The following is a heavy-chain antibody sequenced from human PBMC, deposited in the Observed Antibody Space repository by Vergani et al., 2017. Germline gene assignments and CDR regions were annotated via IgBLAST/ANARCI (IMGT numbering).Heavy chain of an antibody. CDR3: AREEMATITSDWFDP. D-gene: IGHD5-24*01. CDR2: IIPILGIA. J-gene: IGHJ5*02. Sequence: QVQLVQSGAEVKKPGSSVKVSCKASGGTFSSYTISWVRQAPGQGLEWMGRIIPILGIANYAQKFQGRVTITADKSTSTAYMELSSLRSEDTAVYYCAREEMATITSDWFDPWGQGTLVTVSS. V-gene: IGHV1-69*08. CDR1: GGTFSSYT.